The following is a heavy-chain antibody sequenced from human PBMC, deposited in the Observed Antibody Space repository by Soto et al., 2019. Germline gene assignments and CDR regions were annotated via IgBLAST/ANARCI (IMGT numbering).Heavy chain of an antibody. Sequence: ASVKVSCKASGYTFTGYYMHWVRQAPGQGLEWMGWINPNSGGTNYAQKFQGWVTMTRDTSISTAYMELSRLRSDDTAVYYCAREVYGDPPANYSDFCGQGILVTVSS. V-gene: IGHV1-2*04. CDR1: GYTFTGYY. D-gene: IGHD4-17*01. CDR2: INPNSGGT. CDR3: AREVYGDPPANYSDF. J-gene: IGHJ4*02.